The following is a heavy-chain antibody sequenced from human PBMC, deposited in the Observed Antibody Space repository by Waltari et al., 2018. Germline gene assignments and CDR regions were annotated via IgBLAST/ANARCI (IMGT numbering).Heavy chain of an antibody. CDR1: GSPFTAYY. CDR2: INCNTGDR. J-gene: IGHJ4*01. V-gene: IGHV1-2*02. CDR3: AREDIVATKVFDD. D-gene: IGHD5-12*01. Sequence: QVQLVQSGAEVKKPGASVKVSCTTSGSPFTAYYMHWVRQAPGQGLEWMGWINCNTGDRDYAQKCRGRVTMTRETSLTTVYMEMNRLTSDDTAVYYCAREDIVATKVFDDWGHGTLVTVSS.